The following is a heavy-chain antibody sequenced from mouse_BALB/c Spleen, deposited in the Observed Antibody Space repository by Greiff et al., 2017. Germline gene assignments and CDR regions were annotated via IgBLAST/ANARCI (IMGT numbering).Heavy chain of an antibody. CDR1: GYTFTEYI. CDR3: ARHERYYGSSYGYFDY. J-gene: IGHJ2*01. Sequence: QVQLQQSGAGLVKPGASVKLSCKASGYTFTEYIIHWVKQRSGQGLEWIGWFYPGSGSIKYNEKFKDKATLTADKSSSTVYMELSRLTSEDSAVYFCARHERYYGSSYGYFDYWGQGTTRTVSS. D-gene: IGHD1-1*01. V-gene: IGHV1-62-2*01. CDR2: FYPGSGSI.